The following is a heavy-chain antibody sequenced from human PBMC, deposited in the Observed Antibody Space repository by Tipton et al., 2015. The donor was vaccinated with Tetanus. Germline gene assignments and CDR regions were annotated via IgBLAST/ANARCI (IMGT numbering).Heavy chain of an antibody. CDR1: LGDYY. CDR3: ARGEAYGDYPAMYFFDN. D-gene: IGHD4-17*01. J-gene: IGHJ4*02. Sequence: LGDYYMSWIRQAPGKGLEWISYSSSRGTTTYYTDSVRGRFTISRDNAKNSLYLLLNSLRADDTAVYYCARGEAYGDYPAMYFFDNWGQGTLLTVSS. V-gene: IGHV3-11*01. CDR2: SSSRGTTT.